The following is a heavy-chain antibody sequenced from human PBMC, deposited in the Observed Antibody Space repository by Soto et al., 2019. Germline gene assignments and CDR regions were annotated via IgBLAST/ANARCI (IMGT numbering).Heavy chain of an antibody. V-gene: IGHV1-2*04. CDR2: INPNSGGT. CDR1: GYTFTGYY. Sequence: GASVKVSCKASGYTFTGYYMHWVRQAPGQGFEWMGWINPNSGGTNYAQKFQGWVTMTRDTSISTAYMELSRLRSDDTAVYYCARDRLYISRFYYYYYGMAFSTQGTTV. D-gene: IGHD6-13*01. CDR3: ARDRLYISRFYYYYYGMAF. J-gene: IGHJ6*02.